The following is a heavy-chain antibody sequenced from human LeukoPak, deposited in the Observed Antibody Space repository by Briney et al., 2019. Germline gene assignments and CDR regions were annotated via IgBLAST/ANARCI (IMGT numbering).Heavy chain of an antibody. CDR2: ISSSSSYI. Sequence: GGSLRLSCAASGFTFSSYSMNWVRQAPGKGLEWVSSISSSSSYIYYADSVKGRFTISRDNAKNSLYLQMNSLRAEDTAVYYCARDGDEAAGAIVVVPAAIFEGPSDYYYYMDVWGKGTTVSVSS. CDR1: GFTFSSYS. J-gene: IGHJ6*03. D-gene: IGHD2-2*01. CDR3: ARDGDEAAGAIVVVPAAIFEGPSDYYYYMDV. V-gene: IGHV3-21*01.